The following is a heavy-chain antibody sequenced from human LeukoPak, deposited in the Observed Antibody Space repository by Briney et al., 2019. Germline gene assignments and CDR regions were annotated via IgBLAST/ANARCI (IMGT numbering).Heavy chain of an antibody. CDR3: ARVSGVYYYDSSGSDY. CDR1: GYTFTSYG. V-gene: IGHV1-18*01. J-gene: IGHJ4*02. Sequence: ASVKVSCKASGYTFTSYGISWVRQAPGQGLEWMGWISAYNGNTNYAQKLQGRVTMTTDTSTSTAYMELRSLRSDDTAVYYCARVSGVYYYDSSGSDYWGQGTLVTVSS. D-gene: IGHD3-22*01. CDR2: ISAYNGNT.